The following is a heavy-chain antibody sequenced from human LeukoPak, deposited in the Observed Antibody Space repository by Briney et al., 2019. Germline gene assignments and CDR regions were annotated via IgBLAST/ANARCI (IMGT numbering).Heavy chain of an antibody. CDR1: GFTFSSYA. CDR3: ARDLAYCGGECYSGDAFDI. CDR2: ISNEGSKK. D-gene: IGHD2-21*01. J-gene: IGHJ3*02. Sequence: GGSLRLSCAASGFTFSSYAIHWVRQAPGKGLEWVAVISNEGSKKQYADSVKGRFTISRDNSKNTLYLQMNSLRAEDTDVYYCARDLAYCGGECYSGDAFDIWGQGTMVTVSS. V-gene: IGHV3-30*04.